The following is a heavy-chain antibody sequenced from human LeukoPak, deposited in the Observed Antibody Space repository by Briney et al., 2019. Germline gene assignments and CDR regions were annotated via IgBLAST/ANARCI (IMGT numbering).Heavy chain of an antibody. CDR1: GGSISSYY. CDR3: ARDVVDTAMIDY. Sequence: SETLSLTCTVSGGSISSYYWSWIRQPPGKGLEWIGSIYYSGSTYYNPSLKSRVTISVDTSKNQFSLKLSSVTAADTAVYYCARDVVDTAMIDYWGQGTLVTVSS. D-gene: IGHD5-18*01. V-gene: IGHV4-59*12. J-gene: IGHJ4*02. CDR2: IYYSGST.